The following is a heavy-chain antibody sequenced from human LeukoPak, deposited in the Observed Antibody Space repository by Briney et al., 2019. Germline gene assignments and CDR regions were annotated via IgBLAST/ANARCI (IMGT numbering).Heavy chain of an antibody. J-gene: IGHJ4*02. CDR1: GFTFSSYW. CDR3: ARTLRGGGALDY. CDR2: IKEDGSEE. V-gene: IGHV3-7*03. Sequence: GGSLRLSCAASGFTFSSYWMHWVRQAPGKGLEWVANIKEDGSEEYYVDSVKGRFTISRDNAKNSLFLQMNSLRAEDTAVYYCARTLRGGGALDYWGQGTLVTVSS. D-gene: IGHD3-16*01.